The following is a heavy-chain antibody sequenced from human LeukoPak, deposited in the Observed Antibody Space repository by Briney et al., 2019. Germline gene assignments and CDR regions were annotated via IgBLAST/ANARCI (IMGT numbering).Heavy chain of an antibody. D-gene: IGHD1-26*01. CDR2: IYSSGST. Sequence: SETLSLTCTVSGASISGSGYYWGWIRQPPGKGLEWIGSIYSSGSTYYNASPQSRVTISIETSKNQISLRLNSVTAADTAMYYCAKSGGYGLIDYWGQGTLVTVSS. CDR3: AKSGGYGLIDY. CDR1: GASISGSGYY. J-gene: IGHJ4*02. V-gene: IGHV4-39*01.